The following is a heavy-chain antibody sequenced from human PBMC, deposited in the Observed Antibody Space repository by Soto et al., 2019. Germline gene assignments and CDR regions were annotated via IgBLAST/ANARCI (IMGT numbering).Heavy chain of an antibody. CDR2: FYYSGHA. Sequence: QVQLQESGPGLVKPPQTLSLTCTVSGASIRSGGFYWSWIRQHPEKGLEWIGYFYYSGHAYYNPSLRSRFIISGDAAENHFSLNLSSVSAADTAVYFCSRATGAGNFLCFWGQGILVTVSS. D-gene: IGHD6-19*01. V-gene: IGHV4-31*03. CDR3: SRATGAGNFLCF. J-gene: IGHJ4*02. CDR1: GASIRSGGFY.